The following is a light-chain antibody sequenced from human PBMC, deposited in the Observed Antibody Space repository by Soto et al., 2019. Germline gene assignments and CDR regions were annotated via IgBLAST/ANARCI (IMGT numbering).Light chain of an antibody. V-gene: IGKV3-20*01. CDR1: QSVSDSY. Sequence: EIVLTQSPGTLSLSPGERATLSWRASQSVSDSYLAWYQQKPGQAPRLLIYASSRATGIPDRFSGSGSGTDFTLTISRLEPEDFAVYYCQHYGTSALFGPGTKVDIK. CDR3: QHYGTSAL. J-gene: IGKJ3*01. CDR2: AS.